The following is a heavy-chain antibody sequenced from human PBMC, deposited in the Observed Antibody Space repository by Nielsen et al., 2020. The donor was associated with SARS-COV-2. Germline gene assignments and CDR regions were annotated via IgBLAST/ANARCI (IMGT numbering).Heavy chain of an antibody. CDR1: GFTFSVFW. Sequence: GESLKISCAASGFTFSVFWMHWVRQAPGKGLVWVSRINGDGRRTNYTDSVKGRFTISRDNAKNTLYLQMNSLRAEDTAVYYCAKAVMLSYFDYWGQGTLVTVSS. V-gene: IGHV3-74*01. CDR2: INGDGRRT. D-gene: IGHD3-16*01. J-gene: IGHJ4*02. CDR3: AKAVMLSYFDY.